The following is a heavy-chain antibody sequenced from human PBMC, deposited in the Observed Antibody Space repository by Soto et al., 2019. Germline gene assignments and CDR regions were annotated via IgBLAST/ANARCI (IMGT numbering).Heavy chain of an antibody. CDR1: GFTFSSYA. D-gene: IGHD6-19*01. J-gene: IGHJ4*02. CDR2: ISGSGGST. CDR3: ANPTPIAVGGHDY. Sequence: EVQLLESGGGLVQPGGYLRLSCAASGFTFSSYAMSWVRQAPGKGLEWVSAISGSGGSTYYADSVKGRFTISGDNSKNTLYLQMNSLRAEDTAVYYCANPTPIAVGGHDYSGQGTLVTVSS. V-gene: IGHV3-23*01.